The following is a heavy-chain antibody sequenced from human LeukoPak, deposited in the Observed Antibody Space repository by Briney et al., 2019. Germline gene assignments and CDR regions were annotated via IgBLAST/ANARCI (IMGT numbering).Heavy chain of an antibody. CDR3: ARDPGTAAGTFPN. Sequence: SETLTLTCTVSGGSISSGGYYWSWIRQPPGKGLEWIGYIYHSGSTYYNPSLKSRVTISVDRSKNQFSLKLSSVTAADTAVYYCARDPGTAAGTFPNWGQGTLVTVSS. CDR1: GGSISSGGYY. D-gene: IGHD6-13*01. V-gene: IGHV4-30-2*01. J-gene: IGHJ4*02. CDR2: IYHSGST.